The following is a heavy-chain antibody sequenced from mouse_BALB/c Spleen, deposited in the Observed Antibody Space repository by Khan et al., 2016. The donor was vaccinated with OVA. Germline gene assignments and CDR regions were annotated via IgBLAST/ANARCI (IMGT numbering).Heavy chain of an antibody. CDR3: ARRGPYCGSSWFAY. J-gene: IGHJ3*01. Sequence: EVKLLESGGGLVQPGGSLKLSCAASGFDFSRYWMSWVRQAPGKGLEWIGEINPDSSTINYTPSLKDKFIISRDNAKNTLYLQMSKVRSEDTALYCCARRGPYCGSSWFAYWGQGTLVTVSA. CDR2: INPDSSTI. CDR1: GFDFSRYW. D-gene: IGHD1-1*01. V-gene: IGHV4-1*02.